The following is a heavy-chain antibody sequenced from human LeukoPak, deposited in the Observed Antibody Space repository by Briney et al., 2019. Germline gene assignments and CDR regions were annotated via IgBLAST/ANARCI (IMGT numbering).Heavy chain of an antibody. CDR1: GFSFNSYS. CDR2: ISDSSRTI. D-gene: IGHD3-10*01. V-gene: IGHV3-48*02. Sequence: PGGSLRLSCAASGFSFNSYSMNWVRQAPGKGLEWVSYISDSSRTIYYADSVKGRFTISRDNAKNSLYLQMNSLRDDDTAVYYCARGGSYYTNWGQGTLVTVSS. CDR3: ARGGSYYTN. J-gene: IGHJ4*02.